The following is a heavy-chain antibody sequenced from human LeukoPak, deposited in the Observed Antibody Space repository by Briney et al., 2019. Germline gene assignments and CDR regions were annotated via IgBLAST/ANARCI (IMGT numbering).Heavy chain of an antibody. CDR1: GYSFTNYW. J-gene: IGHJ4*02. CDR3: ARLYCSSTSCYHIDY. CDR2: IYPSGSDI. D-gene: IGHD2-2*01. V-gene: IGHV5-51*01. Sequence: GESLKISCKGSGYSFTNYWIVWVRQMPGKGLECMGIIYPSGSDIRYNPSFQGQVTMSADKSVSTAYLQWTSLRASDTAMYYCARLYCSSTSCYHIDYWGQGTLVTVSS.